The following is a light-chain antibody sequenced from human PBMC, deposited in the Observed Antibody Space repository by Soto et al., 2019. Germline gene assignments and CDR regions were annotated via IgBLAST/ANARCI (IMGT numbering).Light chain of an antibody. CDR1: QGIRND. Sequence: AVQMTQSPSSLSASVGDRITITCRASQGIRNDLAWYQQKPGKALNLLIYAASRLHIGVPSRFSGSGSGTDFTFTITGLQPEDFATYYCLQDNNYPYTFGQGTKVDIK. CDR3: LQDNNYPYT. J-gene: IGKJ2*01. CDR2: AAS. V-gene: IGKV1-6*01.